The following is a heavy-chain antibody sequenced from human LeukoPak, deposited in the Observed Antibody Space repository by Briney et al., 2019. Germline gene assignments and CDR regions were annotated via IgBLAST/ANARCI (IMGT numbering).Heavy chain of an antibody. CDR3: ARDQWSTVTHGLYFDY. J-gene: IGHJ4*02. Sequence: ASVKVSCKASGYTFTGYAMHWVRQAPGQRLEWMGWINAGNGNTKYSQKFQGRVTITRDTSASTAYMELSSLRSEDTAVYYCARDQWSTVTHGLYFDYWGQGTLVTVSS. CDR1: GYTFTGYA. D-gene: IGHD4-17*01. V-gene: IGHV1-3*01. CDR2: INAGNGNT.